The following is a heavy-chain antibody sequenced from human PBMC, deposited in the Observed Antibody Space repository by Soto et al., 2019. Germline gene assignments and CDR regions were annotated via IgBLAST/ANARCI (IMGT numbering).Heavy chain of an antibody. CDR2: INPDGSRT. CDR3: ARVKLGSYDWFDS. D-gene: IGHD3-16*01. Sequence: EVQLVESGGDLVQPGGSLRLSCAASGFTFSNYWMHWVRQAPGKGLMWVSRINPDGSRTTYADSVKGRFAISRDNAKNTVYLQMDSLRAEDAAVYYCARVKLGSYDWFDSWGQGTLVTVSS. CDR1: GFTFSNYW. J-gene: IGHJ5*01. V-gene: IGHV3-74*01.